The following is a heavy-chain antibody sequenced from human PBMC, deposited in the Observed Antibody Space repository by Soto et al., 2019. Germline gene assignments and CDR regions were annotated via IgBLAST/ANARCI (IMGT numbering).Heavy chain of an antibody. V-gene: IGHV4-59*08. Sequence: PSETLSLTCTISGGSISGFYWGWIRQPPGKGLEWIGNIYYSGSTNYNPSLRSRVTISLDTSKNQFSLKLSSVTAADTAVYYCARRYGYSFDYWGQGTLVNVSS. J-gene: IGHJ4*02. D-gene: IGHD1-1*01. CDR2: IYYSGST. CDR3: ARRYGYSFDY. CDR1: GGSISGFY.